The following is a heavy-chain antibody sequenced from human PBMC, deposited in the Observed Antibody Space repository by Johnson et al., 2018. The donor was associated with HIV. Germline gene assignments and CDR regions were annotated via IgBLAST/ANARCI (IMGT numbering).Heavy chain of an antibody. Sequence: QVQLVESGGGVVKHGGSLRLSCAASGFTFNDYYMSWIRQAPGKGLEWVSLISGTGDITYYADSVKGRFTISRENSKNKLYLQMNSLRAEDTAVYYCASPQGIAAHAFDIWGQGTMVTVYS. CDR2: ISGTGDIT. D-gene: IGHD6-13*01. V-gene: IGHV3-11*04. CDR3: ASPQGIAAHAFDI. CDR1: GFTFNDYY. J-gene: IGHJ3*02.